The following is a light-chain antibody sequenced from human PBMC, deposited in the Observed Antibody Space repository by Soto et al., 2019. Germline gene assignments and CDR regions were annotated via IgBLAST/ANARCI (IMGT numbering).Light chain of an antibody. CDR1: SSGVVGYNY. CDR2: EVS. CDR3: SSYTSSSSLAYV. Sequence: QSALTQPASVSGSPGQSITISCTGTSSGVVGYNYVSWYQQHPGKAPKLMIYEVSNRPSGVSNRFSGSKSGNTASLTISGLQAEDEADYYCSSYTSSSSLAYVFGTGTKVTVL. V-gene: IGLV2-14*01. J-gene: IGLJ1*01.